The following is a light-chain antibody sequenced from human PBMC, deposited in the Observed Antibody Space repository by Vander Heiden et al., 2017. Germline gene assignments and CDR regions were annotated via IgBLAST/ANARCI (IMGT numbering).Light chain of an antibody. CDR1: RNIDNT. V-gene: IGKV3-15*01. CDR3: QQYNNWPPIT. J-gene: IGKJ5*01. Sequence: EIVMTQSPATLSVSPGDSATLSCTASRNIDNTLSWYQPKPGQAQRQLIYTGVTRATGVPARLSASGSGTEFTLTIWSLQSEDFAIYYCQQYNNWPPITFGQGTRLEIK. CDR2: TGV.